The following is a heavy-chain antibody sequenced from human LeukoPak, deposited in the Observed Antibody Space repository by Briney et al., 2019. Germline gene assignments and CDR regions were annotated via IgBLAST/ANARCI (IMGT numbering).Heavy chain of an antibody. J-gene: IGHJ4*02. V-gene: IGHV3-NL1*01. CDR1: EFSFSSYG. CDR2: IYSGGST. Sequence: GRSLRLSCAASEFSFSSYGMHWVRQAPGKGLEWVSVIYSGGSTYYADSVKGRFTISRDNSKNTLYLQMNSLRAEDTAVYYCASGVFSSGWYFDYWGQGTLVTVSS. D-gene: IGHD6-19*01. CDR3: ASGVFSSGWYFDY.